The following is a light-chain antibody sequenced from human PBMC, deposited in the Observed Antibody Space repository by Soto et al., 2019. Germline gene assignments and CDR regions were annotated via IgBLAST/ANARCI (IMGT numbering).Light chain of an antibody. CDR2: GAS. Sequence: IEMTPSPATLSVSQGGRATLSCRASQSVSSNLAWYQQKPDQAPRLLIYGASSRATGIPDRFSGSGSGTDFTLTITRLEPEDFAVFYCQQSGNSSIIFGQGTRLEIK. CDR3: QQSGNSSII. J-gene: IGKJ5*01. CDR1: QSVSSN. V-gene: IGKV3-20*01.